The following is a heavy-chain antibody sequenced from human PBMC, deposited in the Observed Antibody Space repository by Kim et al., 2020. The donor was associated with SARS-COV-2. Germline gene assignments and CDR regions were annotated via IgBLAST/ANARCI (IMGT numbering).Heavy chain of an antibody. CDR3: ARVGTDSSSWYDQGWVNWFDP. CDR1: GFTFSSYA. D-gene: IGHD6-13*01. Sequence: SLRLSCAASGFTFSSYAMHWVRQAPGKGLEWVAVISYDGSNKYYADSVKGRFTISRDNSKNTLYLQMNSLRAEDTAVYYCARVGTDSSSWYDQGWVNWFDPWGQGTLVTVSS. V-gene: IGHV3-30-3*01. J-gene: IGHJ5*02. CDR2: ISYDGSNK.